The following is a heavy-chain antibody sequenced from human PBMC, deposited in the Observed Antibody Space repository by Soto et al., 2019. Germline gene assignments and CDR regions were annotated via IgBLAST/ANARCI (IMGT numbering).Heavy chain of an antibody. D-gene: IGHD6-13*01. Sequence: EVQLVESGGGLVQPGGSLRLTCAASGFTFSIYSMNWVRQAPGKGLEWVSYIMPGSSHIYYADSVKGRFTISRDNAKNSLYLQMNSLRAEDTAVYYCARDRWQQLVGGMSWFDPWGQGTLVTVSS. CDR3: ARDRWQQLVGGMSWFDP. J-gene: IGHJ5*02. CDR1: GFTFSIYS. V-gene: IGHV3-48*01. CDR2: IMPGSSHI.